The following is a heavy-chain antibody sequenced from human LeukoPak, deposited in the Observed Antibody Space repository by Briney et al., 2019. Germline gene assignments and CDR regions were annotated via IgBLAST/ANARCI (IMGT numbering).Heavy chain of an antibody. J-gene: IGHJ3*02. V-gene: IGHV3-21*01. Sequence: GSLRLSCAASGFTFSSYSMNWVRQAPGKGLEWVSSISSISSYIYYADSVKGRFTVSRDNAKNSLYLQMDSLRAEDTAVYYCARDPSGTYYPRVSGALDIWGQGTMVTVSS. CDR1: GFTFSSYS. D-gene: IGHD1-26*01. CDR2: ISSISSYI. CDR3: ARDPSGTYYPRVSGALDI.